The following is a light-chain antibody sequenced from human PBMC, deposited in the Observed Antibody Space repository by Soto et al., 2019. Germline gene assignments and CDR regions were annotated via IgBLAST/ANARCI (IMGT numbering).Light chain of an antibody. J-gene: IGKJ2*01. Sequence: DIQMTQSPSTLSASVGDRVTITCRASQSISTWLAWYQQKPGKAPKLLIYDASSLGSGVPSRFRGSGSGTEFTLTISTLQPDDFATYYCQQYNTFSYTFGQGTKLENK. CDR3: QQYNTFSYT. CDR1: QSISTW. CDR2: DAS. V-gene: IGKV1-5*01.